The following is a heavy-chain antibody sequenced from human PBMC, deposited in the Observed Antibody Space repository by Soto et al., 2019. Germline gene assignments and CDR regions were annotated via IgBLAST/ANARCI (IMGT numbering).Heavy chain of an antibody. V-gene: IGHV4-31*03. J-gene: IGHJ4*02. Sequence: PSETLSLTCTVSGGSISSGGYYWSWIRQHPGKGLEWIGYIYYSGSTYYNPSLKSRVTISVDTSKNQFSLKLSSVTAADTAVYYCAGAHTGRSYGHNPLDYWGQGTLVTVSS. D-gene: IGHD5-18*01. CDR2: IYYSGST. CDR3: AGAHTGRSYGHNPLDY. CDR1: GGSISSGGYY.